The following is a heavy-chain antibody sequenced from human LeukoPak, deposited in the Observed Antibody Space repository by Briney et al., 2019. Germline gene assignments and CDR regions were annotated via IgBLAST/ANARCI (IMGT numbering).Heavy chain of an antibody. V-gene: IGHV3-20*04. CDR3: ARRESTYQNYYYFYYMDV. CDR2: INWNGGST. Sequence: GGSLRLSCAASGFTFDDYGMSWVRQAPGKGLEWVSGINWNGGSTGYADSVKGRFTISSDNDKNSLYLQMNSLRAEDTALYYCARRESTYQNYYYFYYMDVWGQGTLVTVSS. CDR1: GFTFDDYG. J-gene: IGHJ6*03.